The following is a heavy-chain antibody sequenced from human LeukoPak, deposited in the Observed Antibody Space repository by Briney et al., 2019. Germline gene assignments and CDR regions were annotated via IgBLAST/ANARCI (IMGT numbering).Heavy chain of an antibody. D-gene: IGHD3-22*01. Sequence: GGSLRLSCAASGFTFSSYAMSWVRQAPGKGLEWVSAISGSGGSTYYADSVKGRFTISRDNSKNTLYLQMNSLRAENRAVYYWAKVPGVIVEDPYFDYWGQGPLATVSS. CDR2: ISGSGGST. V-gene: IGHV3-23*01. J-gene: IGHJ4*02. CDR3: AKVPGVIVEDPYFDY. CDR1: GFTFSSYA.